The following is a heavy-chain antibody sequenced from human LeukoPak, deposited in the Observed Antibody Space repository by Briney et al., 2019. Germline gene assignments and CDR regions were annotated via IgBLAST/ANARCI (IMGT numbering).Heavy chain of an antibody. V-gene: IGHV1-2*02. Sequence: ASVKVSCKASGYTFTGYYMHWVRQAPGQGLEWMGWINPNSGGTNYAQKFQGRVTMTRDTSISTAYMELSRLGSDDTAVHYCARGTGSMVRSDYWGQGTLVTVSS. D-gene: IGHD3-10*01. J-gene: IGHJ4*02. CDR2: INPNSGGT. CDR3: ARGTGSMVRSDY. CDR1: GYTFTGYY.